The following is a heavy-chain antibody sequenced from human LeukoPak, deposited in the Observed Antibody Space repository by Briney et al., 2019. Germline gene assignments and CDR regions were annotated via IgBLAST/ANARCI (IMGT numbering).Heavy chain of an antibody. J-gene: IGHJ6*02. Sequence: TLSLTCTVSGDSISSGSYYWSWLRQPAGKGLEWIGRIYTSGSTNYNPSLRSRVTISADTSKNQFSLKLSSVTAADTAVYYCAGFKVGATRSDVWGQGTTVTVSS. V-gene: IGHV4-61*02. CDR2: IYTSGST. CDR3: AGFKVGATRSDV. CDR1: GDSISSGSYY. D-gene: IGHD1-26*01.